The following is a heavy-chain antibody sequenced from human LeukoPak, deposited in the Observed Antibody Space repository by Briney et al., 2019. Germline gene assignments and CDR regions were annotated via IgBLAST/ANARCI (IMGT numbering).Heavy chain of an antibody. CDR1: GYGFTSYY. D-gene: IGHD3-22*01. J-gene: IGHJ4*02. Sequence: ASVKVSCKAFGYGFTSYYIHWVRQAPGQGLEWMGWISAYNGNTNYAQKLQGRVTMATDTSTSTAYMELRSLRSDDTAVYYCAREDSSGYNPEYWGQGTLVTVSS. CDR2: ISAYNGNT. CDR3: AREDSSGYNPEY. V-gene: IGHV1-18*04.